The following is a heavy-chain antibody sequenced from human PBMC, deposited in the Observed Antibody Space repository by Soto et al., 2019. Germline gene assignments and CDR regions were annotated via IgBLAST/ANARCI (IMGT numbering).Heavy chain of an antibody. J-gene: IGHJ4*02. Sequence: PSETLSLTCTVSVGSMSSSTYYWGWMRQPPGKGLEGIASFFIGGNTYYNPALKSRVTISVDTSKNQFSLKLSSVTAADTAVYFRARRHGLDIDAYYWGQGILVTVSS. CDR1: VGSMSSSTYY. D-gene: IGHD3-10*01. CDR3: ARRHGLDIDAYY. CDR2: FFIGGNT. V-gene: IGHV4-39*01.